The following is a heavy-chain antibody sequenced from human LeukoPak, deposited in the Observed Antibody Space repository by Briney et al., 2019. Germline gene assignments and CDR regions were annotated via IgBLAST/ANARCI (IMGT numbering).Heavy chain of an antibody. D-gene: IGHD2-2*01. J-gene: IGHJ4*02. CDR1: GFTFSSYG. Sequence: GGSLGLSCAASGFTFSSYGMHWVRQAPGKGLEWVAAIWYDGSNKYYADSVKGRFTISRDNSKNTLYLQMNSLRAEDTAVYYCARDGSVDCSSTSCPSGFDYWGQGTLVTVSS. V-gene: IGHV3-33*01. CDR3: ARDGSVDCSSTSCPSGFDY. CDR2: IWYDGSNK.